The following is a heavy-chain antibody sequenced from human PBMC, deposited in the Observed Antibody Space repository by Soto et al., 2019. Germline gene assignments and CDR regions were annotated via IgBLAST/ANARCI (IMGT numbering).Heavy chain of an antibody. J-gene: IGHJ4*01. CDR3: ARDDLRFFEWLADY. D-gene: IGHD3-3*01. CDR2: ISSSSSII. CDR1: GFTFRDYS. Sequence: QVQLVESGGGLVKPGGSLRLSCAASGFTFRDYSMSWIRQAPGKGLEWVSYISSSSSIIYYADSGKGRFTISRDNAKNSLYLQMTSLRAEAPAVYSCARDDLRFFEWLADYWGHGTLVTVSS. V-gene: IGHV3-11*01.